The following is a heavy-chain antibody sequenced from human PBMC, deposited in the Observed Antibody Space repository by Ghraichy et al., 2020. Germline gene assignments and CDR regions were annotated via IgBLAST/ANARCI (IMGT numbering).Heavy chain of an antibody. CDR3: ARLPLPRRAAVGDWYFDL. Sequence: GGSLRLSCEGSGFSFSDYGMIWVRLTPRKALEWVSYITGSSITIFYTYSVKGRFTISRDNAKNSLYLQMNSLRAEDTAVYYCARLPLPRRAAVGDWYFDLWGRGTLVTVSS. D-gene: IGHD6-13*01. V-gene: IGHV3-48*01. J-gene: IGHJ2*01. CDR1: GFSFSDYG. CDR2: ITGSSITI.